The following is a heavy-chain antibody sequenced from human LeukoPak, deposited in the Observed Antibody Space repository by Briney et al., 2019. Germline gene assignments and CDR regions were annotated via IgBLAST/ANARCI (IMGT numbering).Heavy chain of an antibody. J-gene: IGHJ6*02. CDR1: GGSISSSSYY. Sequence: SETLSLTCTVSGGSISSSSYYWGWIRQPPGKGLEWIGSIYYSGSTYYNPSLKSRVTISVDTSKNQFSLKLSSVTAADTAVYYCARGGRCSSTSCYARMFAYYYYGMDVWGQGTTVTVSS. CDR3: ARGGRCSSTSCYARMFAYYYYGMDV. V-gene: IGHV4-39*07. CDR2: IYYSGST. D-gene: IGHD2-2*01.